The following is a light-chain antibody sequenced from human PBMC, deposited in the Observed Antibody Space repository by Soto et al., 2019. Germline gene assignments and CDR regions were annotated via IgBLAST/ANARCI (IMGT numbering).Light chain of an antibody. CDR1: QSVSSSY. Sequence: EIVLTQSPGTLSLSPGERATLSCRASQSVSSSYLAWYQQKPGQAPRLLIYGASSRATGIPDRFSGSGSGTDFTLTISRLEPEDFAVYYCQQYGSSPLTFGPVPTVAIK. CDR2: GAS. J-gene: IGKJ3*01. CDR3: QQYGSSPLT. V-gene: IGKV3-20*01.